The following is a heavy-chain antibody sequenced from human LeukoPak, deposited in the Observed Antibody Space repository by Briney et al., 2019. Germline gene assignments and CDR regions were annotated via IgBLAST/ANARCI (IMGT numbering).Heavy chain of an antibody. CDR2: ISGYNGNT. V-gene: IGHV1-18*01. D-gene: IGHD3-3*01. CDR1: VYTFITYD. J-gene: IGHJ4*02. Sequence: ASVKVSCKASVYTFITYDITWVRQAPGQGLDWMGWISGYNGNTKYAQKLQGRVTMTTDTSTNTAYMELRSLRSDDTAVYYCARVGNYDFWSSYSYYFDYWGQGTLVTVSS. CDR3: ARVGNYDFWSSYSYYFDY.